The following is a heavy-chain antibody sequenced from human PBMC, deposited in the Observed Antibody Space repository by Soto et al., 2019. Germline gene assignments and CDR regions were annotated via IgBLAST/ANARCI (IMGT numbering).Heavy chain of an antibody. CDR1: VFPFQRYA. Sequence: QPGGSLRLSCSASVFPFQRYAMNWVRQAPGGGLEWVSGITGTGSATYYADSVKGRLTISRDNSKNTVYLQMNNLRAEDTAIYHCAKERDYSNCHRTVFDHWGQGTLVTVSS. J-gene: IGHJ4*02. V-gene: IGHV3-23*01. CDR2: ITGTGSAT. CDR3: AKERDYSNCHRTVFDH. D-gene: IGHD4-4*01.